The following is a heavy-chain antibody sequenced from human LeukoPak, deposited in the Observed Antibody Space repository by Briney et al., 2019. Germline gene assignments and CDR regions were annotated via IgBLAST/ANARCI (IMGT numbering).Heavy chain of an antibody. CDR2: FDPEDGET. D-gene: IGHD1-26*01. V-gene: IGHV1-24*01. Sequence: ASVKLSCKVSGYTLTELSMHWVRQAPGKGLEWMGGFDPEDGETIYAQKFQGRVTMTEDTSTDTAYMELSSLRSEDTAVYYCATLVIVGATVYFDYWGQGTLVTVSS. CDR1: GYTLTELS. CDR3: ATLVIVGATVYFDY. J-gene: IGHJ4*02.